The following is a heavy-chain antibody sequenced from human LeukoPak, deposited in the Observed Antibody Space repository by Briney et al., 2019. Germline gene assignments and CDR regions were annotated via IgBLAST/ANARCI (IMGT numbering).Heavy chain of an antibody. D-gene: IGHD2-2*01. J-gene: IGHJ4*02. CDR3: AKVRVGVVPAAPFDY. Sequence: GGSLRLSCAASGFTFSSYAMSWVRQAPGKGLEWVSAISGSGGSTYYADSVKGRFTISRDNSKNTLYLLMNSLRAEDTAVYYCAKVRVGVVPAAPFDYWGQGTLVTVSS. V-gene: IGHV3-23*01. CDR1: GFTFSSYA. CDR2: ISGSGGST.